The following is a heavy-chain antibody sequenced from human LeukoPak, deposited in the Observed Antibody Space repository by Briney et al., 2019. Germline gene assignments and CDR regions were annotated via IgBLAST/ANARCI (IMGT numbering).Heavy chain of an antibody. J-gene: IGHJ1*01. CDR1: GFTFSNSW. Sequence: GGSLRLSCAGSGFTFSNSWMGWVRQAPGKGLEWVANVQHIGGETYYVDSVKGRFTISRDNAKNSVYLQINSLGADDTAVYYCATYSILNAREFRYWGQGTLVTVTS. CDR3: ATYSILNAREFRY. D-gene: IGHD4-11*01. CDR2: VQHIGGET. V-gene: IGHV3-7*01.